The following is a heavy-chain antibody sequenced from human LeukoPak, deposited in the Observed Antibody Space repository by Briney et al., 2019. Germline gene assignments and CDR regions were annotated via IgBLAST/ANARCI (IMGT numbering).Heavy chain of an antibody. V-gene: IGHV3-48*04. Sequence: GGSLRLSCAASGFTFSSYSMNWVRQAPGKGLEWVSYISSGSGSIYYADSVKGRFTISRDNAKNSVFLQMNSLKTEDTAVYYCTAVLGTDAFDIWGQGTVVTVSS. CDR2: ISSGSGSI. CDR1: GFTFSSYS. J-gene: IGHJ3*02. CDR3: TAVLGTDAFDI. D-gene: IGHD2-8*01.